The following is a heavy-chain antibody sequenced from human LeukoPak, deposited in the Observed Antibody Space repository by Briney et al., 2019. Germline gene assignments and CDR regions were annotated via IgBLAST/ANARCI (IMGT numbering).Heavy chain of an antibody. V-gene: IGHV3-23*01. CDR1: GFTFTIYA. CDR3: AKEDSYGMDV. Sequence: GGSLRLSCAASGFTFTIYAMSWVRQTPGKGLEWVSVISANGGVARHADSVKGRFTISRDNSKNTLYLQMNSLRAEDTAVYYCAKEDSYGMDVWGQGTPVTVPS. J-gene: IGHJ6*02. CDR2: ISANGGVA.